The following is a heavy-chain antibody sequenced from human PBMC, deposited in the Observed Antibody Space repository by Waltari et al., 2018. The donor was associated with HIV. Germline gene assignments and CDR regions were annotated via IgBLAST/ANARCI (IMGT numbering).Heavy chain of an antibody. CDR3: ARGWQAGDYYGMDV. CDR2: INTNTGNP. V-gene: IGHV7-4-1*02. D-gene: IGHD1-26*01. Sequence: QVQLVQSGSELKKPGASVEVSCKASGYTFTSYAMNWVRQPPGQGLEWMGWINTNTGNPTYAQGFTGRFVFSLDTSVSTAYLQISSLKAEDTAVYYCARGWQAGDYYGMDVWGQGTTVTVSS. J-gene: IGHJ6*02. CDR1: GYTFTSYA.